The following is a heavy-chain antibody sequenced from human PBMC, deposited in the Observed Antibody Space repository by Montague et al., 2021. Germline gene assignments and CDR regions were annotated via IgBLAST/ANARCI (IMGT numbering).Heavy chain of an antibody. CDR1: GGSISSGGYY. CDR3: ERVTESSGYYWGAVDI. Sequence: TLSLTCTVSGGSISSGGYYWSWIRQHPGKGLEWIGYIYYSGSTYYTPSLRIRVSISVDTSKNQFSLKLSSVTATATAVYSCERVTESSGYYWGAVDIWGQGTMVTVSS. V-gene: IGHV4-31*03. J-gene: IGHJ3*02. CDR2: IYYSGST. D-gene: IGHD3-22*01.